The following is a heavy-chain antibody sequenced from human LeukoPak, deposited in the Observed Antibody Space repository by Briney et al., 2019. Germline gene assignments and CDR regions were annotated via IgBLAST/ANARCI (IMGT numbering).Heavy chain of an antibody. CDR1: GGTFSSYA. CDR2: IIPIFGTT. Sequence: SVKVSCKASGGTFSSYAIIWVRQAPGQGLEWMGGIIPIFGTTNYAQKFQGRVTITADESTSTAYMELSSLRSEDTAVYYCARSPLVGLGELSFGYFDYWGQGTLVTVSS. D-gene: IGHD3-16*02. V-gene: IGHV1-69*01. J-gene: IGHJ4*02. CDR3: ARSPLVGLGELSFGYFDY.